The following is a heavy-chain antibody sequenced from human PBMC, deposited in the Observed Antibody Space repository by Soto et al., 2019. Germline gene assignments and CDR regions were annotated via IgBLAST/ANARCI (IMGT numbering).Heavy chain of an antibody. D-gene: IGHD6-13*01. CDR2: INAGNGNT. Sequence: QVQLVQSGAEVKKPGASVKVSCKASGYTFTSYAMHWVRQAPGQRLEWMGWINAGNGNTKYSQKFQGRVTITRDTSASTAYMELSCLRSEDTAVYYCARDRLDHFCSWYSDYYGMDVWGQGTTVTVSS. V-gene: IGHV1-3*01. J-gene: IGHJ6*02. CDR3: ARDRLDHFCSWYSDYYGMDV. CDR1: GYTFTSYA.